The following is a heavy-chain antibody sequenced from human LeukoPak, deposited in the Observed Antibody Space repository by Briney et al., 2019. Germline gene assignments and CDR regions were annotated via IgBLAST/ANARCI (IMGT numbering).Heavy chain of an antibody. CDR3: VRGRYSSGWFKDKNWFDP. Sequence: SAPLSLTCAVSGVAISRGGYAWNWIRQPPGKGLEWIAYIYHSGTTYYNPSLKSRATISVDTSKNQFSLKLSSVTAADTAVYYCVRGRYSSGWFKDKNWFDPWGQGIPVTVSS. J-gene: IGHJ5*02. V-gene: IGHV4-30-4*07. D-gene: IGHD6-19*01. CDR2: IYHSGTT. CDR1: GVAISRGGYA.